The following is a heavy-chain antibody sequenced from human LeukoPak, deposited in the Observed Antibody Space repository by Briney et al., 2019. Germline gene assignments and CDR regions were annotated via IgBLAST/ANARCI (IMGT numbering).Heavy chain of an antibody. CDR3: ASDRLRFSWGFDY. Sequence: GGSLRLSCAASGFTFSSYAMHWVRQAPGKGLEWVTVISYDGSNKYYADSVKGRFTISRDNSKNTLYLQMNSLRAEDTAVYYCASDRLRFSWGFDYWGQGTMVTVSS. D-gene: IGHD3-3*01. CDR1: GFTFSSYA. J-gene: IGHJ4*02. V-gene: IGHV3-30*01. CDR2: ISYDGSNK.